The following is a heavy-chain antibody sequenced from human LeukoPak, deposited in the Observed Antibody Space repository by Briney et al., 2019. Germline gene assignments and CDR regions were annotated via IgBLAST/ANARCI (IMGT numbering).Heavy chain of an antibody. CDR1: DGSIRSSY. CDR2: IDDSGST. D-gene: IGHD3-16*01. V-gene: IGHV4-59*08. CDR3: ARHVGFGSWFDP. J-gene: IGHJ5*02. Sequence: SETLSLTCTVSDGSIRSSYWSWIRQPPGKGLEWIGYIDDSGSTNYNPSLKSRVTISVDTSKNQFALKLRSVTAADTAVFYRARHVGFGSWFDPWGQGTLVTVSS.